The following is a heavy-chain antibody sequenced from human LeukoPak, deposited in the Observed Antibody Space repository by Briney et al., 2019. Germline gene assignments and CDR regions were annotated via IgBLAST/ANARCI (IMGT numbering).Heavy chain of an antibody. CDR1: GGTFSSYA. CDR2: IIPIFGTA. Sequence: ASVKVSCKASGGTFSSYAISWVRQAPGQGLEWMGGIIPIFGTANYAQKLQGRVTITADESTSTAYMELSSLRSEDTAVYYCAGPRYAYYYDSSGYYDLDYWGQGTLVTVSS. J-gene: IGHJ4*02. V-gene: IGHV1-69*13. D-gene: IGHD3-22*01. CDR3: AGPRYAYYYDSSGYYDLDY.